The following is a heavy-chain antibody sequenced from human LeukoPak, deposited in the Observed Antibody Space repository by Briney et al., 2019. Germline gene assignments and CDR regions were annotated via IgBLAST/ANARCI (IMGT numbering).Heavy chain of an antibody. D-gene: IGHD5-18*01. CDR1: GGSISSSNW. V-gene: IGHV4-4*02. J-gene: IGHJ4*02. Sequence: SETLSLTCAVSGGSISSSNWWSWVRPPPGKGLEWIGEIYHSGSTNYNPSLKSRVTISVDKSKNQLSLKLSSVTAADTAVYYCARTPGLYSYDRRLFDYWGQGTLVTVSS. CDR2: IYHSGST. CDR3: ARTPGLYSYDRRLFDY.